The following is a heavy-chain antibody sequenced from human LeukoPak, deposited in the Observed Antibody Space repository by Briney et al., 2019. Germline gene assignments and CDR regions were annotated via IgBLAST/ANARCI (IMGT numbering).Heavy chain of an antibody. V-gene: IGHV1-24*01. CDR2: FDPEDGET. J-gene: IGHJ4*02. Sequence: ASVKVSCKVSGYTLTELSMHWVRQAPGKGLEWMGGFDPEDGETIYAQKFQGRVTMTEHTSTDTAYMELSSLRSEDTAVYYCATEVNFDWFILGYWGQGTLVTVSS. CDR3: ATEVNFDWFILGY. D-gene: IGHD3-9*01. CDR1: GYTLTELS.